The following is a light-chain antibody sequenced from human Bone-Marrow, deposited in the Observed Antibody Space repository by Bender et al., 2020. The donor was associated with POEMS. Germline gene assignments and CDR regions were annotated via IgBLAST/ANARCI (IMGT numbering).Light chain of an antibody. V-gene: IGLV2-14*02. CDR2: GYN. Sequence: QSALTQPASVSGSPGQSITISCTGSSSDVGSYKLVSWYQQHPGTAPKLLIYGYNNRPSGVPDRFSGSKSGTSASLAITGLQAEDEGDYYCQSYDNSLGGWVFGGGTKLTVL. J-gene: IGLJ3*02. CDR1: SSDVGSYKL. CDR3: QSYDNSLGGWV.